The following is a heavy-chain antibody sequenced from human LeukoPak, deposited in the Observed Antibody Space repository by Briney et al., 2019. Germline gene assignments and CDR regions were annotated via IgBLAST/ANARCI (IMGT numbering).Heavy chain of an antibody. CDR2: FDPEDGET. J-gene: IGHJ3*02. Sequence: ASVKVSCKVSGYTLTELSMHWVGQAPGKGLEWMGGFDPEDGETIYAQKFQGRVTMTEDTSTDTAYMELSSLRSEDTAVYYCATGHSSGGHDAFDIWGQGTMVTVSS. CDR1: GYTLTELS. V-gene: IGHV1-24*01. D-gene: IGHD6-19*01. CDR3: ATGHSSGGHDAFDI.